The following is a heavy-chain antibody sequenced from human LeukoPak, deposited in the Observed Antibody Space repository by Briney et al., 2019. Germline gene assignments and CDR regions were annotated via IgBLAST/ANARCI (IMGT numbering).Heavy chain of an antibody. D-gene: IGHD3-3*01. CDR1: GYTFTSYG. CDR3: ARAYYDFWSGPPAYYMDV. V-gene: IGHV1-18*01. Sequence: ASVKVSCKASGYTFTSYGISWVRQAPGQGLEWMGWISAYNGNTNYAQKLQGRVTMTTDTSTSTAYMELRSLRSDDTAVYYCARAYYDFWSGPPAYYMDVWGKGTTVTVSS. J-gene: IGHJ6*03. CDR2: ISAYNGNT.